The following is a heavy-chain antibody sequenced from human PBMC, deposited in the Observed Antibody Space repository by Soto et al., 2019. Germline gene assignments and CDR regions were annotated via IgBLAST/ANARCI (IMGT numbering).Heavy chain of an antibody. J-gene: IGHJ4*02. CDR2: INAGNGNT. D-gene: IGHD6-19*01. CDR3: ARDMAHSSAHLAFDC. Sequence: SMMVSCNDSGGTFTSDAMPWVRQAPVQSLECMGWINAGNGNTKYSQKFQGRVTITRDTSASTAYMELSSLRSEDTAVYYCARDMAHSSAHLAFDCRGQGTLVTVS. V-gene: IGHV1-3*01. CDR1: GGTFTSDA.